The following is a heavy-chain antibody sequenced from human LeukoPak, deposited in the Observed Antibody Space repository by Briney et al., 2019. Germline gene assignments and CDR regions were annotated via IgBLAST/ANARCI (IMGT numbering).Heavy chain of an antibody. CDR1: GGSVSSSNW. CDR2: IYQSGST. Sequence: SETLSLTCGVSGGSVSSSNWWSWVRQPPGKGLEWIGEIYQSGSTNYNPSLKSRVIISVDKSKNQFSLRLNSVTAADTAVYYCARAFSSSWAIDYYYYMDVWGKGTTVTVSS. V-gene: IGHV4-4*02. J-gene: IGHJ6*03. D-gene: IGHD6-13*01. CDR3: ARAFSSSWAIDYYYYMDV.